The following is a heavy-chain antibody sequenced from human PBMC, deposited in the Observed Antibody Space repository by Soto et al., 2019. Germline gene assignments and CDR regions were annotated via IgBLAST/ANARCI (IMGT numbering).Heavy chain of an antibody. V-gene: IGHV1-3*01. CDR1: GYTFTSYA. CDR3: ARGSGWYGAFDI. Sequence: ASVKVSCKVSGYTFTSYAMHWVRQAPGQRLEWTGWINAGNGNTKYSQKFQGRVTITRDTSASTAYMELSSLRSEDTAVYYCARGSGWYGAFDIWGQGTMVTVSS. J-gene: IGHJ3*02. D-gene: IGHD6-19*01. CDR2: INAGNGNT.